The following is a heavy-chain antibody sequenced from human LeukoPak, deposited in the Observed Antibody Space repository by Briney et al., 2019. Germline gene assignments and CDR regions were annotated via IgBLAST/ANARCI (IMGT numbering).Heavy chain of an antibody. CDR2: IYYSGST. CDR1: GGSISSYY. J-gene: IGHJ4*02. Sequence: PSETLSLTCTVSGGSISSYYWSWIRQPPGKGLEWIGYIYYSGSTNYNPSLKSRVTISVDTSKTQFSLKLSSVTAADTAVYYCARVFDRSAYWVLGWGQRPLVTVSS. V-gene: IGHV4-59*08. CDR3: ARVFDRSAYWVLG. D-gene: IGHD3-22*01.